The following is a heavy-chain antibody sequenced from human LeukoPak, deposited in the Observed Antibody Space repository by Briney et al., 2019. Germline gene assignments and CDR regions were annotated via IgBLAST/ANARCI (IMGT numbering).Heavy chain of an antibody. J-gene: IGHJ4*02. Sequence: GRSLRLSCAASGFTFSSYGMHWVRQAPGKGLEWVAVISYDGSNKYYADSVKGRFTISRDNSKNTLYLQMNSLRAEGTAVYYCAKLAYYYGSGGDYFDYWGQGTLVTVSS. CDR2: ISYDGSNK. CDR1: GFTFSSYG. D-gene: IGHD3-10*01. V-gene: IGHV3-30*18. CDR3: AKLAYYYGSGGDYFDY.